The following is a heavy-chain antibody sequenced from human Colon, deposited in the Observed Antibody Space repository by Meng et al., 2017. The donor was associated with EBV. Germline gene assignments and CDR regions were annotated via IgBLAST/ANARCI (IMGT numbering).Heavy chain of an antibody. CDR3: ARGDLDGDCYYCLDF. Sequence: LLPRESGVGRVKPSEPRVLPCLVCGVSGGNKNKNWGWIREPPGKGLGWIGNGYNSGRPNYNPYLTSRVAISVYVSKYQFSLRLNSVSAADSDIDSCARGDLDGDCYYCLDFWGQGALVTVSS. V-gene: IGHV4-39*07. J-gene: IGHJ4*02. D-gene: IGHD2-21*02. CDR2: GYNSGRP. CDR1: GVSGGNKNK.